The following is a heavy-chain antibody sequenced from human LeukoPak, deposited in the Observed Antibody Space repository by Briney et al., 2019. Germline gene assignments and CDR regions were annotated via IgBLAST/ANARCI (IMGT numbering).Heavy chain of an antibody. J-gene: IGHJ4*02. CDR3: ARVAGSGNTEGFFDY. D-gene: IGHD2-15*01. CDR1: GFTFRSYE. Sequence: GGPLRLSCAASGFTFRSYEMNRLPQAPGKALEWFSYFSSRGSNTYYADSVEGRFTISRDNAKKSLSLHMDSLGGEDTAVYYCARVAGSGNTEGFFDYWGQGTMVTVSS. CDR2: FSSRGSNT. V-gene: IGHV3-48*03.